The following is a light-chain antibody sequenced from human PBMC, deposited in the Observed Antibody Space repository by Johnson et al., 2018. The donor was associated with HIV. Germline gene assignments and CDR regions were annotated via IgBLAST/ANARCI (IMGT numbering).Light chain of an antibody. CDR2: DNN. Sequence: QSVLTQPPSVSAGPGQKVTISCSGSSSNIGNNYVSWYQQLPGTAPKLLIYDNNKRPSGIPDRFSGSKSGTSATLGITGLQTGDEADYYCGTWDSSLSAGPYVFGTGTKVTVL. V-gene: IGLV1-51*01. CDR3: GTWDSSLSAGPYV. CDR1: SSNIGNNY. J-gene: IGLJ1*01.